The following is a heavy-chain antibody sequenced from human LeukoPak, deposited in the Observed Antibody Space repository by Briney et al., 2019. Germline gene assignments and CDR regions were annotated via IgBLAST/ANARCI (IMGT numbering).Heavy chain of an antibody. CDR2: INRDGSQK. V-gene: IGHV3-7*01. J-gene: IGHJ4*02. CDR3: AREVGGSYYFDY. D-gene: IGHD1-26*01. Sequence: GGSLRLSCAASGFSLSGYWMTWVRQAPGKGLEWVANINRDGSQKNHVDSVQGRFTISRDNAKNSLYLQMNSLTAEDTAVYYCAREVGGSYYFDYWGQGTLVTVSS. CDR1: GFSLSGYW.